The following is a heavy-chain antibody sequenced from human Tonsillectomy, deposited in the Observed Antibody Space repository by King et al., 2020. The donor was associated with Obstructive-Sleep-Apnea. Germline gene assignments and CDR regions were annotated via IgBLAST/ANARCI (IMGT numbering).Heavy chain of an antibody. CDR3: ASQAAYDSSGYYY. Sequence: VQLQESGPGLVKPSGTLSLTCAVSGGSINSSNWWTWVRQPPGKGLEWIGEIYHSGSTNYHPSLQSRVTISVDKSKNQFSLKLSSATAADTAVYYCASQAAYDSSGYYYWGQGTLVTVSS. D-gene: IGHD3-22*01. V-gene: IGHV4-4*02. J-gene: IGHJ4*02. CDR2: IYHSGST. CDR1: GGSINSSNW.